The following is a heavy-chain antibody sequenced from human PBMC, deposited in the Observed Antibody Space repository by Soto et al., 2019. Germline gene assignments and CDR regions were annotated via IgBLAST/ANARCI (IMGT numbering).Heavy chain of an antibody. CDR3: ASAPSALYDY. V-gene: IGHV3-53*01. CDR1: GFSVNNY. D-gene: IGHD3-16*01. J-gene: IGHJ4*02. Sequence: GGVPRLSCAASGFSVNNYMSWVRQAPGKGLEWVSVMYSGGGTWYTDSVKGRFTISRDNSKNTLYLQMNSLRAEDTALYYCASAPSALYDYWGQGTLVTVSS. CDR2: MYSGGGT.